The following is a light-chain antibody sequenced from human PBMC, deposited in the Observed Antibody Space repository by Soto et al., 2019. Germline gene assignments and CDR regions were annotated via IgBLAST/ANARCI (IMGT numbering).Light chain of an antibody. CDR2: ATS. CDR3: QQGYSPLLT. Sequence: DIQMTQSPSSLSASVGDRVTITCRASQSIASSLNWLQLKPGKAPKLLLYATSTLQSGVPSRFSGSGSGSHFTLIISSLQPEDSAVYFCQQGYSPLLTFGGGTRVEIK. CDR1: QSIASS. J-gene: IGKJ4*01. V-gene: IGKV1-39*01.